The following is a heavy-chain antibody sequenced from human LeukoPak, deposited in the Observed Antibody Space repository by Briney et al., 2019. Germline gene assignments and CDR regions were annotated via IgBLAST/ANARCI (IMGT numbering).Heavy chain of an antibody. V-gene: IGHV3-23*01. CDR3: AKDEVVAGTAILDY. CDR1: GFTFSSYA. CDR2: ISGSGGST. Sequence: GGSLRLSCAASGFTFSSYAMSWVRQAPGKGLEWVSAISGSGGSTYYADSVKGRFTTSRDNSKNTLYLQMNSLRAEDTAVYYCAKDEVVAGTAILDYWGQGTLVTVSS. J-gene: IGHJ4*02. D-gene: IGHD6-19*01.